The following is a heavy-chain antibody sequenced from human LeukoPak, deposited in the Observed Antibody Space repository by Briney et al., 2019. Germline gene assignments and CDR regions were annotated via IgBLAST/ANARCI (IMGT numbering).Heavy chain of an antibody. J-gene: IGHJ4*02. D-gene: IGHD6-19*01. CDR2: FASDGFSA. CDR1: GFTFSSYW. V-gene: IGHV3-74*01. CDR3: AKGFEEAGIAVATY. Sequence: GGSLRLSCAASGFTFSSYWMHWVRQAPGKGLVWVAGFASDGFSANYADSVRGRFTISRDNTKSILYLQMNSLSAEDTAVYYCAKGFEEAGIAVATYWGQGTLVTVSS.